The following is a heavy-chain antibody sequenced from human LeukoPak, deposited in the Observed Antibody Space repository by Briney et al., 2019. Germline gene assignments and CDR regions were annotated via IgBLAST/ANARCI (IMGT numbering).Heavy chain of an antibody. Sequence: GSLRLTCIVPGFTVRSTLMDWVRQAPGKGLEWVPVIYDDGGTVYADSVKGRFTISRDTSKNMVYLQMNNLRAEDSAVYYCAGDRAARQSWVEFDLWGQGTLVTVSS. CDR1: GFTVRSTL. D-gene: IGHD4-11*01. J-gene: IGHJ5*02. CDR2: IYDDGGT. CDR3: AGDRAARQSWVEFDL. V-gene: IGHV3-53*05.